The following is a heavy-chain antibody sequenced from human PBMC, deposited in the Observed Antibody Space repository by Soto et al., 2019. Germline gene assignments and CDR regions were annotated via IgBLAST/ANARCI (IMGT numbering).Heavy chain of an antibody. D-gene: IGHD2-2*01. V-gene: IGHV1-69*13. J-gene: IGHJ5*02. Sequence: SVKVSCKASGGTFGSYAISWVRQAPGQGLEWMGGIIPIFGTANYAQKFQGRVTITADESTSTAYMELSSLRSEDTAVYYCAREVHCSSTSCSSPWGQGTLVTVSS. CDR3: AREVHCSSTSCSSP. CDR2: IIPIFGTA. CDR1: GGTFGSYA.